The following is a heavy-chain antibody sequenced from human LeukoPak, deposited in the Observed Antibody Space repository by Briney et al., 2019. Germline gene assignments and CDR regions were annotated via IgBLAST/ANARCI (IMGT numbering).Heavy chain of an antibody. CDR1: GFTFSSYS. CDR2: ISSSSSTI. J-gene: IGHJ4*02. CDR3: ARDSCSSTSCYPDY. D-gene: IGHD2-2*01. V-gene: IGHV3-48*01. Sequence: PGXSLRLSCAASGFTFSSYSMNWVRQAPGKGLEWVSYISSSSSTIYYADSVKGRFTISRDNAKNSLYLQMNSLRAEDTAVYYCARDSCSSTSCYPDYWGQGTLVTVSS.